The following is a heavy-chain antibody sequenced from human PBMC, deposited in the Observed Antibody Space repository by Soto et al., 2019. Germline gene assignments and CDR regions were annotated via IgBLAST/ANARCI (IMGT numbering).Heavy chain of an antibody. Sequence: GGSLRLSCEASGFLFSTSTLNWVRRAPGKGLEWVAEISSRGTDIYYADSVKGRFTISRDNSKNTLYLLLDRVKSDDTAVYFCATLGRADYPPLAAWGQGTLVTVYS. V-gene: IGHV3-30*14. D-gene: IGHD4-17*01. CDR1: GFLFSTST. CDR3: ATLGRADYPPLAA. CDR2: ISSRGTDI. J-gene: IGHJ5*02.